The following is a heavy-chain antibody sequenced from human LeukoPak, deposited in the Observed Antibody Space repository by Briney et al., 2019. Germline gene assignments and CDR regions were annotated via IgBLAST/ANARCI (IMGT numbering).Heavy chain of an antibody. J-gene: IGHJ4*02. CDR2: ISSDGSNK. CDR3: AKIAAAGTDY. CDR1: GFTFSSYA. D-gene: IGHD6-13*01. V-gene: IGHV3-30-3*02. Sequence: GMSLRLSCAASGFTFSSYAIHWVRQAPGKGLEWVAVISSDGSNKYYADSVKGRFTISRDNSKNTLYLQMNSLRAEDTAVYYCAKIAAAGTDYWGQGTLVTVSS.